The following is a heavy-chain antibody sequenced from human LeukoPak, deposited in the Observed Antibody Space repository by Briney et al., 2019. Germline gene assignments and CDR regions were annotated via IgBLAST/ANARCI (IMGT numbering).Heavy chain of an antibody. D-gene: IGHD5-24*01. V-gene: IGHV4-59*08. Sequence: SETLSLTCTVSGGSISNYYWSWIRQPPGKGLEWIGYIYYIGSTNSNPSFKSRVTISLDTSKNQFSLKLSSVTAADTAVYYCARLHPDRDGYMHRSFDSWGQGTLVTASS. CDR3: ARLHPDRDGYMHRSFDS. CDR2: IYYIGST. CDR1: GGSISNYY. J-gene: IGHJ4*02.